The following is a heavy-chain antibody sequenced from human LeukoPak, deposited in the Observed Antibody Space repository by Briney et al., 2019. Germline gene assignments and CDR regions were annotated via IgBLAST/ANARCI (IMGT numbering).Heavy chain of an antibody. CDR3: ARDSLTVVTQDAFDI. V-gene: IGHV3-66*01. J-gene: IGHJ3*02. D-gene: IGHD4-23*01. CDR2: IYGGVST. CDR1: GFTVSGNY. Sequence: GGSLRLSCAASGFTVSGNYMSWVRQAPGTRLEWVSVIYGGVSTYYADSVKSIFTISRDNSKTTLYLQMTSLRAEDTAVYYCARDSLTVVTQDAFDIWGQGTMVTVSS.